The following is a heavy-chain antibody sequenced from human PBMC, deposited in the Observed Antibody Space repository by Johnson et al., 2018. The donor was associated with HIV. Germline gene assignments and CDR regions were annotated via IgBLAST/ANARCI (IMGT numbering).Heavy chain of an antibody. Sequence: QMMLVESGGGVVQPGRSLRLSCSASGFSFNDYAMHWVRQAPGKGLEWVAVISFDGGAIYYADSVEGRFTISRDNSRDTLSLQMNSLRAEDTAVYYCARVIRAFEIWGQRTMVTVSS. V-gene: IGHV3-30-3*01. CDR2: ISFDGGAI. D-gene: IGHD3-16*02. J-gene: IGHJ3*02. CDR3: ARVIRAFEI. CDR1: GFSFNDYA.